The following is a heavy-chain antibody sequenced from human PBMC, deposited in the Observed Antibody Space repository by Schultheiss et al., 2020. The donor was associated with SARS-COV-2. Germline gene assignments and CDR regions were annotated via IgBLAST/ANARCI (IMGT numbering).Heavy chain of an antibody. J-gene: IGHJ6*02. Sequence: SETLSLTCAVSGYSISSGYYWGWIRQPPGKGLEWIGSIYHSGSTYYNPSLKSRVTISVDTSKNQFSLKLSSVTAADTAVYYCARAKSIAVEYYYGMDVWGQGTTVTVAS. CDR2: IYHSGST. D-gene: IGHD6-19*01. CDR3: ARAKSIAVEYYYGMDV. V-gene: IGHV4-38-2*01. CDR1: GYSISSGYY.